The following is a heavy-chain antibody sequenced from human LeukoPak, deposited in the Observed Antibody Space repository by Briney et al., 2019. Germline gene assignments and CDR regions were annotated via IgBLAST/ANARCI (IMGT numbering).Heavy chain of an antibody. J-gene: IGHJ2*01. Sequence: ASVKVSCKASGYTFTSYGISWVRQAPGQGLEWMGWISAYNGNTNYAQKLQGRVTMTTDTSTSTAYMELRSLRSDDTAVYYCXXXXXXXDSSGYEWYFDLWGRGTLVTVSS. V-gene: IGHV1-18*01. CDR1: GYTFTSYG. D-gene: IGHD3-22*01. CDR2: ISAYNGNT. CDR3: XXXXXXXDSSGYEWYFDL.